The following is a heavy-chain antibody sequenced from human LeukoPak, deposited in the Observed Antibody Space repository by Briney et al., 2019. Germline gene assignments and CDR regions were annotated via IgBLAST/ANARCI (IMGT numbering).Heavy chain of an antibody. CDR3: ARAARQGFTMIVVPFFYFDL. CDR1: GGSISSGASD. J-gene: IGHJ2*01. V-gene: IGHV4-31*03. D-gene: IGHD3-22*01. CDR2: INHSGST. Sequence: SETLSLTCTVSGGSISSGASDWGWIRQHPKRGLEWVGYINHSGSTYYDPSLGSRVTMSVDTSKNQFSLKLSSVTAADSAVYYCARAARQGFTMIVVPFFYFDLWGRGTLVTVSS.